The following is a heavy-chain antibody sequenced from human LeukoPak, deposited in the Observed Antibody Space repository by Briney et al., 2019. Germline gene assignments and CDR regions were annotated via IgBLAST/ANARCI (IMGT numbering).Heavy chain of an antibody. V-gene: IGHV3-9*03. D-gene: IGHD3-22*01. CDR3: TKEVQRWHSYFYRPSYALDI. J-gene: IGHJ3*02. CDR1: GFNFDDYA. Sequence: PGRSLRLSCAVSGFNFDDYAIHWVRQGPGKGLEWVAGISANGGFISYGESVKGRFTISRDNPRNSVFLQMNFLRAEDMAMYFCTKEVQRWHSYFYRPSYALDIWGQGTRVSVSS. CDR2: ISANGGFI.